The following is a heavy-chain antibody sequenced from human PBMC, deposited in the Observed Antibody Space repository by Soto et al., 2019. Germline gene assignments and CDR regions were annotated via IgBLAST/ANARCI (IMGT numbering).Heavy chain of an antibody. CDR3: ANDFVVREGYYYYGMDV. CDR1: GFTVSSYV. CDR2: ISYDGSNK. Sequence: HPGESLRLSCAASGFTVSSYVMHGVRQAPGKGLEWVAVISYDGSNKYYADSVKGRFTISRDNSKNTLYLQMNSLRAEDTAVYYCANDFVVREGYYYYGMDVWGQGTTVTVSS. D-gene: IGHD3-10*01. J-gene: IGHJ6*02. V-gene: IGHV3-30*18.